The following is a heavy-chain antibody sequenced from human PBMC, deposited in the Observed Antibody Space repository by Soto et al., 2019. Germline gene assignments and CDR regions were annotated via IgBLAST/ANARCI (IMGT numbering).Heavy chain of an antibody. D-gene: IGHD5-12*01. Sequence: EVQLVESGGGLVKAGGSLRLSCAASGFTFSSYTMNWVRQAPGKGLEWVSSISSSNFYLEYSDSVRGRFTSSRDNAEYSLFLQMNSLRAEDTAVYFCARSRLNGYYFDYWGQGIVVTVSS. CDR2: ISSSNFYL. V-gene: IGHV3-21*01. J-gene: IGHJ4*02. CDR3: ARSRLNGYYFDY. CDR1: GFTFSSYT.